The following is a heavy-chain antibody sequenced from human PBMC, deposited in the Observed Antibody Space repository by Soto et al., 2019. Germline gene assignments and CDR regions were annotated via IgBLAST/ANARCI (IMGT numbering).Heavy chain of an antibody. Sequence: PGGSLRLSCAASGFTVSSNYWMSWVRQAPGKGLEWVANIKQDESHINYLDSVKGRFTISRDNVKNSLYLQMNGLRAEDTAVYYCARVILGSTRNDPDYWGQGTLVTVSS. V-gene: IGHV3-7*04. CDR1: GFTVSSNYW. J-gene: IGHJ4*02. CDR3: ARVILGSTRNDPDY. D-gene: IGHD3-10*01. CDR2: IKQDESHI.